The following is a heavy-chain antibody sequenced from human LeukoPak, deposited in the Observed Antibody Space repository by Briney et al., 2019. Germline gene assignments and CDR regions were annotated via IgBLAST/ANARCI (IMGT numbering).Heavy chain of an antibody. V-gene: IGHV4-4*07. CDR2: MYSSGST. CDR3: ARHASYDTSGYYYVHY. J-gene: IGHJ4*02. CDR1: DNSINSYY. Sequence: SETLSLTCTVSDNSINSYYWSWIRQPAGKGLEWIGRMYSSGSTNYNPSLKSRVSVSIDTSKNQFSLKLRSVTAADTAIYYCARHASYDTSGYYYVHYWGQGTLVTVSS. D-gene: IGHD3-22*01.